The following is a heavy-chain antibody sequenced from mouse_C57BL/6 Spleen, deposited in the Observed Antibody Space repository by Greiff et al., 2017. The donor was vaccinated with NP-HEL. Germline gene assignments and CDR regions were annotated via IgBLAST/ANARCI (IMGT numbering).Heavy chain of an antibody. V-gene: IGHV1-55*01. J-gene: IGHJ3*01. CDR2: IYPGSGST. Sequence: QVQLQQPGAELVKPGASVKMSCKASGYTFTSYWITWVKQRPGQGLEWIGDIYPGSGSTNYNEKFKSKATLTVDKSSSTAYMQLSSLTSEDSAVYYCASDGNYSFAYWGQGTLVTVSA. CDR1: GYTFTSYW. CDR3: ASDGNYSFAY. D-gene: IGHD2-1*01.